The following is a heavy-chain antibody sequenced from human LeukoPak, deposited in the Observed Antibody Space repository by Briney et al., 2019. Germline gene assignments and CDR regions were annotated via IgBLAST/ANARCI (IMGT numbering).Heavy chain of an antibody. V-gene: IGHV3-7*01. J-gene: IGHJ6*03. CDR3: ARFYYYYYYMDV. CDR2: INQDGSEK. Sequence: GGSLRLSCAASGFTFSSYLMSWVRQAPGKGLEWVANINQDGSEKYYVDSVKGRFTISRDNAKNSLYLQMNSLRAEDTAVYYCARFYYYYYYMDVWGKGTTVTVSS. CDR1: GFTFSSYL.